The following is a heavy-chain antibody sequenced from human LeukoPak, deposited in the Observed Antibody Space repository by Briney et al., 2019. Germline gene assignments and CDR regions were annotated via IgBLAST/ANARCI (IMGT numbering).Heavy chain of an antibody. CDR3: ARTGGLYSSSWYLSAY. CDR1: GYTFTSYA. CDR2: INPNSGGT. V-gene: IGHV1-2*02. J-gene: IGHJ4*02. Sequence: ASVKVSCKASGYTFTSYAMNWVRQAPGQGLEWMGWINPNSGGTNYAQKFQGRVTMTRDTSISTAYMELSRLRSDDTAVYYCARTGGLYSSSWYLSAYWGQGTLVTVSS. D-gene: IGHD6-13*01.